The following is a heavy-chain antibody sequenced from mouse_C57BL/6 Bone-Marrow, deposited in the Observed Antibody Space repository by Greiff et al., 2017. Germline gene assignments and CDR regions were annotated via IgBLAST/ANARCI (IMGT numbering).Heavy chain of an antibody. Sequence: EVQGVESGGGLVQPGGSLSLSCAASGFTFTDYYMSWVRQPPGKALEWLGFIGNKANGYTTEYSASVKGRFTISRDNSQSILYLQMNALRAEDSATYYCARYVVATDYFDYWGQGTTLTVSS. CDR1: GFTFTDYY. CDR3: ARYVVATDYFDY. V-gene: IGHV7-3*01. CDR2: IGNKANGYTT. D-gene: IGHD1-1*01. J-gene: IGHJ2*01.